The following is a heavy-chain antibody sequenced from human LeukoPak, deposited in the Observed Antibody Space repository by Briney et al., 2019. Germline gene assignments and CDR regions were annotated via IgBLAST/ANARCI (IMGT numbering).Heavy chain of an antibody. CDR3: AIKKGGWFDP. Sequence: SETLSLTCSVSGDSISTDYCWTWIRQPPGKVPEWIGTIYNSDNTYYTPSLASRVTISMDTSKNQFSLKMTSVTASDTAVYYCAIKKGGWFDPRGQGTLVTVSS. CDR1: GDSISTDYC. V-gene: IGHV4-38-2*02. D-gene: IGHD3-16*01. CDR2: IYNSDNT. J-gene: IGHJ5*02.